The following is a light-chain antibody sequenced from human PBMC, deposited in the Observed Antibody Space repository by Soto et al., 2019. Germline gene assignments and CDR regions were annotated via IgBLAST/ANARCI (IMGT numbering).Light chain of an antibody. J-gene: IGLJ3*02. CDR3: GSYAGNRIFV. CDR1: SSDVGAYDL. CDR2: EDL. Sequence: QSVLTQPASVSGSPGQSITISCIGTSSDVGAYDLVSWYQQHPGTAPRLIIYEDLRRPSGIDSRFSVSKSGNTASLTISGLRAEDEGNYHCGSYAGNRIFVFGGGTKLTVL. V-gene: IGLV2-23*01.